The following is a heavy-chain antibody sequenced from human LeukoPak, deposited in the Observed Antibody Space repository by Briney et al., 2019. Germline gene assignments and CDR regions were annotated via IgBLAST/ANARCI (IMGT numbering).Heavy chain of an antibody. J-gene: IGHJ4*02. CDR3: ARGRVNSGSYYGFDY. V-gene: IGHV4-4*07. CDR1: GGSISNYY. CDR2: IYTSGST. D-gene: IGHD1-26*01. Sequence: PSETLSLTCTVSGGSISNYYWSWIRQPAGKGLEWIGRIYTSGSTNYNPSLKSRVTMSVDTSKNQFSLKLSSVTAADTAMYYCARGRVNSGSYYGFDYWGQGTLVTVSS.